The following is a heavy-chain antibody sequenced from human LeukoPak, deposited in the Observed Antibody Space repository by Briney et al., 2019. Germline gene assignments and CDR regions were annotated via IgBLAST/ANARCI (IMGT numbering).Heavy chain of an antibody. CDR3: ARPIRYSSGWYGY. V-gene: IGHV1-8*01. CDR1: GYTFTSYD. J-gene: IGHJ4*02. D-gene: IGHD6-19*01. Sequence: ASVKVSCKASGYTFTSYDINWVRQATGQGLEWMGWMNPNSGNTGYAQKFQGRVTMTRDTSISTAYMELSRLRSDDTAVYYCARPIRYSSGWYGYWGQGTLVTVSS. CDR2: MNPNSGNT.